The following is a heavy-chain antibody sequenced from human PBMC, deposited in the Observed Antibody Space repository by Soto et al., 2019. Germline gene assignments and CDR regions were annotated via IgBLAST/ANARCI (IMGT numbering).Heavy chain of an antibody. V-gene: IGHV1-69*01. CDR1: GGTFNNYP. J-gene: IGHJ6*02. CDR2: SIPIFGTA. CDR3: ARGRGYSGDDHYYYFDMDG. Sequence: QVQLVQSGAEVKKPGSSVKVSCKASGGTFNNYPITWVRQAPGEGLEWMGGSIPIFGTANYAQKFQGRVTISVDESTSTAYMELSSLRSEDTAVYYCARGRGYSGDDHYYYFDMDGWGQGTTVTVSS. D-gene: IGHD5-12*01.